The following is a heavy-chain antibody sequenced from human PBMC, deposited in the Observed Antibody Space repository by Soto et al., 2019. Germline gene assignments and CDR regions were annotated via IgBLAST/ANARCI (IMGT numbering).Heavy chain of an antibody. CDR3: ARHSFFVYDFWSGYGYYALAA. D-gene: IGHD3-3*01. CDR1: GGSIRSSSYY. CDR2: IYYSGST. J-gene: IGHJ6*02. Sequence: SETLRDTCTVSGGSIRSSSYYWGWIRQPPGKGLEWIGSIYYSGSTYYNPSLKSRVTISVDTSKNQFSLKLSSVTAADTAVYYCARHSFFVYDFWSGYGYYALAAWGQGTTVT. V-gene: IGHV4-39*01.